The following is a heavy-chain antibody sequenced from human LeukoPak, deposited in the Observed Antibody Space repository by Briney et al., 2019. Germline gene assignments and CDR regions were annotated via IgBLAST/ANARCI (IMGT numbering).Heavy chain of an antibody. D-gene: IGHD6-13*01. CDR2: IYHSGST. CDR3: ARPIAGAGMHAFDI. CDR1: GGSFSAYY. J-gene: IGHJ3*02. V-gene: IGHV4-34*01. Sequence: SETLSLTCGVYGGSFSAYYWSWIRQTPGKGLEWIGEIYHSGSTNYNPSLKSRVTISVDTSKNQFSLKLSSVTAADTAVYYCARPIAGAGMHAFDIWGQGTMVTVSS.